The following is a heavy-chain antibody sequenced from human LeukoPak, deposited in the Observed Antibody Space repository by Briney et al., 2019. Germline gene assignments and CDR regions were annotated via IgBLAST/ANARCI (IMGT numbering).Heavy chain of an antibody. CDR2: ISPVITYT. Sequence: PGRCLSLSCLRSGFSFTRYTMNWVRDAPEGWLEWGSTISPVITYTWNEDPVQGRFIISRGNPNNSLYLQMNSLRAEDTAVYYCVTDGARRMGMDVWRQGTTATVSS. CDR1: GFSFTRYT. D-gene: IGHD2-8*01. CDR3: VTDGARRMGMDV. V-gene: IGHV3-21*01. J-gene: IGHJ6*02.